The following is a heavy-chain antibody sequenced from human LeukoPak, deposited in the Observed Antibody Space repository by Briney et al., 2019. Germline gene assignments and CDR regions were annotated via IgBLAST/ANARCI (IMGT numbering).Heavy chain of an antibody. J-gene: IGHJ4*02. V-gene: IGHV3-21*01. CDR2: ISSSSSYI. CDR1: GFTFSSYS. Sequence: GGSLRLSCAASGFTFSSYSMNWVRQAPGKGLEWVSSISSSSSYIYYADSVKGRFTISRDNAKNSLYLQMNSLRAEDTAVYYCAKNNPMIVVSFDYWGQGTLVTVSS. D-gene: IGHD3-22*01. CDR3: AKNNPMIVVSFDY.